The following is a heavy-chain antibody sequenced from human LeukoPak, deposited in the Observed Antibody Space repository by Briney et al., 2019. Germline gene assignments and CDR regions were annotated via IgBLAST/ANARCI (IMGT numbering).Heavy chain of an antibody. CDR1: GGSISSGSYY. Sequence: SETLSLTCTVSGGSISSGSYYWSWIRRPAGKGLEWIGRIYSGGRSDYNLSLKSRVTRSVDTSSNQFSLKLTSVTAADTAVYYCARGLNYYESSGLGYWGHGTLVTVSS. D-gene: IGHD3-22*01. J-gene: IGHJ4*01. CDR3: ARGLNYYESSGLGY. V-gene: IGHV4-61*02. CDR2: IYSGGRS.